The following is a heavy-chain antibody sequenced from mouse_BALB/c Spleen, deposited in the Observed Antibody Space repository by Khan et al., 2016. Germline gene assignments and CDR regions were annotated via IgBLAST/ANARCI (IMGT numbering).Heavy chain of an antibody. CDR1: GFDFSRYW. Sequence: EVQLVESGGGLVQPGGSLKFSCAASGFDFSRYWMSWVRQAPGKGLEWIGEINPDSSMINYTPSLKDKFIISRDKAKTTLYLQMSKVRSEYTAREYCARRVNYSWFAYWGQGTLVTVSA. CDR3: ARRVNYSWFAY. J-gene: IGHJ3*01. D-gene: IGHD2-1*01. V-gene: IGHV4-1*02. CDR2: INPDSSMI.